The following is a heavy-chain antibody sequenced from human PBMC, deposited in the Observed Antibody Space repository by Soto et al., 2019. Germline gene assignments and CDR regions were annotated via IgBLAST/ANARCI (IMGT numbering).Heavy chain of an antibody. D-gene: IGHD3-22*01. J-gene: IGHJ4*02. V-gene: IGHV3-23*01. CDR3: AKDPTYYYDSSGYRDLGFYFDY. Sequence: GGSLRLSCAASGFTFSSYAMSWVRQAPGKGLEWVSAISGSGGSTYYADSVKGRFTISRDNSKNTLYLQMNGLRAEDTAVYYCAKDPTYYYDSSGYRDLGFYFDYWGQGTLVTVSS. CDR1: GFTFSSYA. CDR2: ISGSGGST.